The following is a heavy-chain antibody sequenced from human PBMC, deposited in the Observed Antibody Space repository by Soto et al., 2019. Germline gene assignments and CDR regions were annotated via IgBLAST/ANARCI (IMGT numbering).Heavy chain of an antibody. J-gene: IGHJ4*02. CDR3: ARAPSSSWLDY. D-gene: IGHD6-13*01. CDR1: GGSFSGYY. CDR2: INHSGST. V-gene: IGHV4-34*01. Sequence: QVQLQQWGAGLLKPSETLSLTCAVYGGSFSGYYWSWIRQPPGKGLEWIGEINHSGSTNYNPSLETRVTISVDTSKHQVSLKLSSVTAADTAVYYSARAPSSSWLDYWGQGTLVTVSS.